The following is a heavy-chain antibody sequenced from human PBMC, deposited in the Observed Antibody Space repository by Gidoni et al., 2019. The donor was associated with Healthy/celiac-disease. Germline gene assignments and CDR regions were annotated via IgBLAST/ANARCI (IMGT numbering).Heavy chain of an antibody. CDR2: IRSKANSYAT. V-gene: IGHV3-73*01. CDR1: GFPFSGSA. D-gene: IGHD6-6*01. Sequence: EVQLVESGGGLVQPGGSLKLSCAASGFPFSGSAMHWVRQASGKGLEEVGRIRSKANSYATAYAASVKGRFTISRDDSKNTAYLQMNSLKTEDTAVYYCTRHGVAARDYWGQGTLVTVSS. J-gene: IGHJ4*02. CDR3: TRHGVAARDY.